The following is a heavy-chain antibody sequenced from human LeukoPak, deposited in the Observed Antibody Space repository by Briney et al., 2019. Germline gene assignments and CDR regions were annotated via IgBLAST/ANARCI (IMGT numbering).Heavy chain of an antibody. CDR3: TTFGKDVDY. Sequence: GGTLRLSCAASVFTFSGSAMHWARQASGKGLEWVGRIRSKANSYATAYAASVKGRFTISRDDSKNTAYLQMNSLKTEDTAVYYCTTFGKDVDYWGQGTLVTVSS. CDR2: IRSKANSYAT. V-gene: IGHV3-73*01. J-gene: IGHJ4*02. CDR1: VFTFSGSA. D-gene: IGHD3-10*01.